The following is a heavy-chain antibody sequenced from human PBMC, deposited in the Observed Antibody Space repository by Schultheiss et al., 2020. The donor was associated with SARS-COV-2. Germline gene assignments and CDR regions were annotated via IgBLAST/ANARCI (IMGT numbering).Heavy chain of an antibody. J-gene: IGHJ5*02. CDR3: ARLNVVRFLPTWFDP. D-gene: IGHD3-3*01. V-gene: IGHV4-59*01. CDR1: GGSISSYY. CDR2: IYYSGST. Sequence: SQTLSLTCTVSGGSISSYYWSWIRQPPGKGLEWIGYIYYSGSTNYNPTLKTRVTISVDTSKNQFSLKLSSVTTADTAVYYCARLNVVRFLPTWFDPWGQGTLVTVSS.